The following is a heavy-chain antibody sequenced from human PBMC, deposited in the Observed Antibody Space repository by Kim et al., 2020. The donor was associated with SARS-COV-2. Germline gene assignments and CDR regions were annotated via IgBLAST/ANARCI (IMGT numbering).Heavy chain of an antibody. CDR2: ISGSGGST. CDR3: AKDRNRGYSSSWPPLDY. V-gene: IGHV3-23*01. J-gene: IGHJ4*02. D-gene: IGHD6-13*01. CDR1: GFTFSSYA. Sequence: GGSLRLSCAASGFTFSSYAMSWVRQAPGKGLEWVSAISGSGGSTYYADSVKGRFTISRDNSKNTLYLQMNSLRAEDTAVYYCAKDRNRGYSSSWPPLDYWGQGTLVTVSS.